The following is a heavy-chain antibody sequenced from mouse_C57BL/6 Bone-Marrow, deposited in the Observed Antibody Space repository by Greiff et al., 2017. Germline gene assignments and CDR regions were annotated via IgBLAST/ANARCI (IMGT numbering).Heavy chain of an antibody. CDR2: INPNNGGT. Sequence: VQLQQSGPEVVKPGASVKISCKASGYTFTDYYMNWVKQSHGKSLEWIGDINPNNGGTSYNQKFKGKAPLTVDKSSSTAYMELRSLTSEDSAVYYCARGYYGSSFFAYWGQGTLVTVSA. CDR3: ARGYYGSSFFAY. J-gene: IGHJ3*01. CDR1: GYTFTDYY. D-gene: IGHD1-1*01. V-gene: IGHV1-26*01.